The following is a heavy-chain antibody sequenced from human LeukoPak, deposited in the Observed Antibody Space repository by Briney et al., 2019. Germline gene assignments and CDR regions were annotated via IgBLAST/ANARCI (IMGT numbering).Heavy chain of an antibody. J-gene: IGHJ4*02. CDR3: AKDSSGYLSNDY. D-gene: IGHD3-22*01. CDR1: GFTFSSHA. CDR2: ISGSGGST. V-gene: IGHV3-23*01. Sequence: PGGSLRLSCAASGFTFSSHAMSWVRQAPGKGLEWVSAISGSGGSTYYADSVKGRFTISRDNSKNMLYLQMNSLRAEDTAVYYCAKDSSGYLSNDYWGQGTLVTVSS.